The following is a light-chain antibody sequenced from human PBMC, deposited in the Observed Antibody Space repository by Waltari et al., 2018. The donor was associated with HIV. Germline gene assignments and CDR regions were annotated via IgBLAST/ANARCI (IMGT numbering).Light chain of an antibody. J-gene: IGLJ1*01. CDR2: NTD. CDR3: AAWDDSLNTYV. CDR1: SSNVGRTT. V-gene: IGLV1-44*01. Sequence: QSVLTQPPSSSGTPGQRVTISCSGRSSNVGRTTVNWYQQLPGTAPQLLILNTDARPSGVPDRFSGSKSGTSASLAISGLQSEDEADYYCAAWDDSLNTYVFGSGTTVTVL.